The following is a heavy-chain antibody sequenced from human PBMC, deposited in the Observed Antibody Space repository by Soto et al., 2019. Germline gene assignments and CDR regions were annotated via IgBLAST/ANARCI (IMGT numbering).Heavy chain of an antibody. D-gene: IGHD2-15*01. CDR1: GGSVESSSC. CDR2: IYHSGTF. CDR3: VRSVPAATWAYNGMDV. V-gene: IGHV4-4*02. J-gene: IGHJ6*02. Sequence: PSETLSLTCAVSGGSVESSSCWSWVRQAPGKGLEWIGEIYHSGTFNYNPSLASRVSASVDKSTNQFSLNLNSVTAADTAVYYCVRSVPAATWAYNGMDVWGQGTTVTVSS.